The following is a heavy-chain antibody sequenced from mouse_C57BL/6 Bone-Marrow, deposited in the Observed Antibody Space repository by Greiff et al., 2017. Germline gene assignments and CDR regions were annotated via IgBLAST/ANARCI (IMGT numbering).Heavy chain of an antibody. J-gene: IGHJ2*01. CDR2: IYPGGGYT. CDR1: GYTFTNYW. Sequence: VQLQQSGAELVRPGTSVKMSCKASGYTFTNYWIGWAKQRPGHGLEWIGDIYPGGGYTNYNEKFKGKATLTADKSSSTAYMQFSSLTSENSAIYYCAKSITTVAGFDDWGQGTTLTVSS. CDR3: AKSITTVAGFDD. V-gene: IGHV1-63*01. D-gene: IGHD1-1*01.